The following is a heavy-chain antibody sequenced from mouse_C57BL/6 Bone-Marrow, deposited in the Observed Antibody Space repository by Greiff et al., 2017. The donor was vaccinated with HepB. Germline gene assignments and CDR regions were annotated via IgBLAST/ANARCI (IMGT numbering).Heavy chain of an antibody. J-gene: IGHJ2*01. D-gene: IGHD1-1*01. CDR3: ARRLRYGDY. CDR1: GYTFTSYW. V-gene: IGHV1-50*01. CDR2: IDPSDSYT. Sequence: VQLQQPGAELVKPGASVKLSCKASGYTFTSYWMQWVKQRPGQGLEWIGEIDPSDSYTNYNQKFKGKATLTVDTSSSTAYMQLSSLTSEDSAVYYCARRLRYGDYWGQGTTLTVSS.